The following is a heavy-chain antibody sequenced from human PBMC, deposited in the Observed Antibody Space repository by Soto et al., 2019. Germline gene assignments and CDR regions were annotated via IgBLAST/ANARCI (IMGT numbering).Heavy chain of an antibody. V-gene: IGHV6-1*01. CDR1: GDSVSSNSAA. CDR3: ARVQLNAAAGSALYYYYGMDV. D-gene: IGHD6-13*01. Sequence: PSQTLSLTCAISGDSVSSNSAAWNWIRQSPSRGLEWLGGTYYRSKWYNDYAVSVKSRITINPDTSKNQFSLQLNSVTPEDTAVYYCARVQLNAAAGSALYYYYGMDVWGQGTTVTVSS. J-gene: IGHJ6*02. CDR2: TYYRSKWYN.